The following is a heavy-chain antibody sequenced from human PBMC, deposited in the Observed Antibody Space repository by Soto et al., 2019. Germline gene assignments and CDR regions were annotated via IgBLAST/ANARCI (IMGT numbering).Heavy chain of an antibody. J-gene: IGHJ4*02. V-gene: IGHV4-59*01. Sequence: PSETLSLTCTVSGGSISGYYWSWIRQPPGKRLEWIGYIYYTGSTNYNPSLKSRVTISVDTSKNQFSLKLSSVTAADTAAYYCAREYSSSTFDYWGQGTLVTVSS. D-gene: IGHD6-13*01. CDR2: IYYTGST. CDR1: GGSISGYY. CDR3: AREYSSSTFDY.